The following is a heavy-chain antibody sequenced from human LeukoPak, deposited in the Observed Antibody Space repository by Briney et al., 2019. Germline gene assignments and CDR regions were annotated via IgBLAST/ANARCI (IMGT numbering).Heavy chain of an antibody. Sequence: GGSLRLSCAASGFTFSSYSMNWVRQAPGKGLEWVSSISSSSSIIYYVDSVKGRFTISRDNAKNSLYLQMNSLRAEDTAVYYCARDLTGDQIDYWGQGTLVTVSS. J-gene: IGHJ4*02. CDR1: GFTFSSYS. CDR2: ISSSSSII. CDR3: ARDLTGDQIDY. D-gene: IGHD7-27*01. V-gene: IGHV3-21*01.